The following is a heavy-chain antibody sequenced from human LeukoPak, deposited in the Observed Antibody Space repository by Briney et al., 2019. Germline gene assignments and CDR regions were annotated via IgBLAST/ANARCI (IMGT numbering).Heavy chain of an antibody. D-gene: IGHD6-19*01. CDR2: ISAYNGNT. CDR1: GYTFTSYG. Sequence: APVKVSCKASGYTFTSYGISWVRQAPGQGLEWMGWISAYNGNTNYAQKLQGRVTMTTDTSTSTAYMELRSLRSDDTAVYYCARDSIAVAGTTRTGWFDPWGQGTLVTVSS. CDR3: ARDSIAVAGTTRTGWFDP. V-gene: IGHV1-18*04. J-gene: IGHJ5*02.